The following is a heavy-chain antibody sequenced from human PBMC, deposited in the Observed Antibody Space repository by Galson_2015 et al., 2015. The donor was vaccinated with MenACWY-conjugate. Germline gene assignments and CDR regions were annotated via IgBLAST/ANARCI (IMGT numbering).Heavy chain of an antibody. CDR2: INQDGSKK. V-gene: IGHV3-7*03. CDR3: VRDSSPKDNGAWFDVFDI. Sequence: SLRLSCAGSGFALSSYWMAWVRQAPGKGLEWVANINQDGSKKNYVDSVKGRFILSRDNTKNSLFLQMSSLTAEDTAVYYCVRDSSPKDNGAWFDVFDIWGQGTKVTVSS. CDR1: GFALSSYW. J-gene: IGHJ3*02. D-gene: IGHD6-19*01.